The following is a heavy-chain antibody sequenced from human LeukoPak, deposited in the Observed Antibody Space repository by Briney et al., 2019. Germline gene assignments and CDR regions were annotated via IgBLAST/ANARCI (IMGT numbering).Heavy chain of an antibody. J-gene: IGHJ4*02. V-gene: IGHV4-59*12. CDR2: IYHSGST. CDR3: ARVAAAGIAGIDY. CDR1: GGSITSYY. D-gene: IGHD6-13*01. Sequence: SETLSLTCTVSGGSITSYYWSWIRQPPGKGLEWIGEIYHSGSTNYNPSLKSRVTISVDKSKNQFSLKLSSVTAADTAVYYCARVAAAGIAGIDYWGQGTLVTVSS.